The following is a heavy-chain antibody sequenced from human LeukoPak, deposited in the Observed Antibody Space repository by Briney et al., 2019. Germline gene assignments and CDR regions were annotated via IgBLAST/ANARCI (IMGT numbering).Heavy chain of an antibody. V-gene: IGHV3-30*03. D-gene: IGHD5-12*01. CDR2: ISYDGSNK. J-gene: IGHJ4*02. CDR1: GFTFSSYG. CDR3: ARKTDIVATIDY. Sequence: PGRSLRLSCAASGFTFSSYGMHCVRQAPGKGLEWVAVISYDGSNKYYADSVKGRFTISRDNPKNTLYLQMNSLRAEDTAVYYCARKTDIVATIDYWGQGTLVTVSS.